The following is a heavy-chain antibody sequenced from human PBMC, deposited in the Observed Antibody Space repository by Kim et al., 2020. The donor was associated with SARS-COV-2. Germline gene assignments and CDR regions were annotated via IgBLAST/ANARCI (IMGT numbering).Heavy chain of an antibody. CDR1: GFTFGDYA. CDR2: ISWNSGSI. J-gene: IGHJ2*01. D-gene: IGHD6-13*01. CDR3: AKDGGSSSNWYFDL. V-gene: IGHV3-9*01. Sequence: GGSLRLSCAASGFTFGDYAMHWVRQAPGKGLEWVSGISWNSGSIGYADSVKGRFTISRDNAKNSLYLQMNSLRAEDTALYYCAKDGGSSSNWYFDLWGRGTLVTVSS.